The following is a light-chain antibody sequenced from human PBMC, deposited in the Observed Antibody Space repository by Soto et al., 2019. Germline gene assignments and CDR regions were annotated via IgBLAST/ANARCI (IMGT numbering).Light chain of an antibody. Sequence: EIVFRQSPGTLSFSPGERATLSFRASQSVSSSYLAWYQQKPGQAPRLLIYDASNRATGIPARFSGSGSGTDFTLTISRLEPEDFAVYYCQQYGSLLTFGGGTKVDIK. CDR2: DAS. J-gene: IGKJ4*01. CDR3: QQYGSLLT. CDR1: QSVSSSY. V-gene: IGKV3-20*01.